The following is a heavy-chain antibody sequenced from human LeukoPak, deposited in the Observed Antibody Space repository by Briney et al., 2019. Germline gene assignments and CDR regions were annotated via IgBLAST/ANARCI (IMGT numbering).Heavy chain of an antibody. CDR3: AGGYGSGTYSA. J-gene: IGHJ5*02. V-gene: IGHV4-4*07. Sequence: SETLSLTCTVSGASISSYYWSWIRQPAGKGLEWLGRTSTTVGTYYSPSLKSRVTMSIDISKNQFSLRLTSVTAGDTAGYFCAGGYGSGTYSAWGQGTLVTVSS. CDR1: GASISSYY. CDR2: TSTTVGT. D-gene: IGHD3-10*01.